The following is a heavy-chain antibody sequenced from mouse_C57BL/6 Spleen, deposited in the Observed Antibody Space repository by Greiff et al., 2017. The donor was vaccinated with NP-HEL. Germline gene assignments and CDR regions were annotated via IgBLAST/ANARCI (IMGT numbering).Heavy chain of an antibody. CDR1: GFTFSDYG. J-gene: IGHJ3*01. V-gene: IGHV5-17*01. D-gene: IGHD2-1*01. CDR2: ISSGSSTI. Sequence: EVKLMESGGGLVKPGGSLKLSCAASGFTFSDYGMHWVRQAPEKGLEWVAYISSGSSTIYYADTVKGRFTISRDNAKNTLFLQMTSLRSEDTAMYYCARGGNPLAYWGQGTLVTVSA. CDR3: ARGGNPLAY.